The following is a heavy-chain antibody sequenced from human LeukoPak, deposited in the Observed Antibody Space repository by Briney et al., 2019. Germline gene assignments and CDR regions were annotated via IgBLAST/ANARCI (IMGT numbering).Heavy chain of an antibody. Sequence: SETLSLTCTVSGGSISSYYWSWIRQPAGKGLEWIGRIYTSGSTNYNPSLKSRVTMSVDTSKNQFSLKLSSVTAADTAVYYCASEGSGYYYAPRAFDIWGQGTMVTVSS. CDR2: IYTSGST. D-gene: IGHD3-22*01. J-gene: IGHJ3*02. CDR3: ASEGSGYYYAPRAFDI. V-gene: IGHV4-4*07. CDR1: GGSISSYY.